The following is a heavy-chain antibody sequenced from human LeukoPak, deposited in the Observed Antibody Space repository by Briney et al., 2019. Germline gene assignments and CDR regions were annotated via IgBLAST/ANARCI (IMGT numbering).Heavy chain of an antibody. CDR2: IHNSGNT. CDR1: GVSISSYY. Sequence: SETLSLTCTVSGVSISSYYWSWTRQPPGKGLEWIANIHNSGNTNYNPSLRSRVTISLDTSKNQFSLKLSSVTAADTAVYYCARQDDTSSWYYYFDYWGQGSLVTVSS. CDR3: ARQDDTSSWYYYFDY. J-gene: IGHJ4*02. V-gene: IGHV4-59*08. D-gene: IGHD6-13*01.